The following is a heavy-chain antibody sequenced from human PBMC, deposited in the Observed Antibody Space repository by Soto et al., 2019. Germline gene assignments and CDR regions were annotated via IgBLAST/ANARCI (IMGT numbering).Heavy chain of an antibody. CDR2: IYYSGST. Sequence: QVQLQESGPGLVKPSETLSLTCTVSGGSISSYYWSWIRQPPGKGLEWIGYIYYSGSTNYNPSLKSRVTISVDTSKNQFSLKLSSVTAADTAVYYCAAFYDYSNYYFDYWGQGTLVTVSS. J-gene: IGHJ4*02. D-gene: IGHD4-4*01. CDR3: AAFYDYSNYYFDY. V-gene: IGHV4-59*01. CDR1: GGSISSYY.